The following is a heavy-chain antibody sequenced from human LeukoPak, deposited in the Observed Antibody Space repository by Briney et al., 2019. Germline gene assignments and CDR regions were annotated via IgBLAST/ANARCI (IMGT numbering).Heavy chain of an antibody. CDR1: GGSISSYC. V-gene: IGHV4-59*01. J-gene: IGHJ4*02. Sequence: SETLSLTCSVSGGSISSYCGDWIRQPPGKGLELVRNIYYSGSTNYNPSLKSRVTISVDTSKNQFSLRLSSVTAADTAVYYCARTDNWNYFDYWGQGTLVTVSS. D-gene: IGHD1-20*01. CDR2: IYYSGST. CDR3: ARTDNWNYFDY.